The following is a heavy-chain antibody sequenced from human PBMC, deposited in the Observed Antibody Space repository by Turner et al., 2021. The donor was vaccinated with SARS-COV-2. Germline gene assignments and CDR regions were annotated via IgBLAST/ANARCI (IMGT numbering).Heavy chain of an antibody. D-gene: IGHD4-4*01. V-gene: IGHV3-7*04. Sequence: EVQLVESGGGLVQTGGHPSLSCAASGFTFRDYWMTWVRQAPGKGLECVANIRQDGSEKNYVDSVKGRFTISRDNAKNSVFLQMNSLRDEDTALYYCARGTVSAHWGQGTQVTVSS. CDR2: IRQDGSEK. CDR3: ARGTVSAH. J-gene: IGHJ4*02. CDR1: GFTFRDYW.